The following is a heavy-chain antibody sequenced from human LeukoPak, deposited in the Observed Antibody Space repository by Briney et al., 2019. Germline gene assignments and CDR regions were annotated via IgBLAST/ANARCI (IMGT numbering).Heavy chain of an antibody. CDR3: ASSSGWYYYMDV. Sequence: GGSLRLSCTASGFTFSSNWMSWVRQAPGKGLEWVANIKQDGSEKYYVDSVKGRFTIYRDNAKNSLYLQMNSLRAEDTAVYYCASSSGWYYYMDVWGKGTTVTISS. J-gene: IGHJ6*03. D-gene: IGHD6-19*01. V-gene: IGHV3-7*01. CDR2: IKQDGSEK. CDR1: GFTFSSNW.